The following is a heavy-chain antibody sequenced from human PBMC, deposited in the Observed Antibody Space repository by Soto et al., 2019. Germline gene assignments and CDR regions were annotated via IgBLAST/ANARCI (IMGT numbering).Heavy chain of an antibody. CDR1: GFSFRSYA. D-gene: IGHD1-26*01. J-gene: IGHJ4*02. Sequence: EVQLLQSGGDLVQPGGSLRLSCVASGFSFRSYAMGWVRQAPGKGLDWVSSISAGGDGTYYADSVKGRFTVSRDNSKNTLYLQMNSLRADDTAVYYCADRGRYPYFWGQGTLVTVSS. CDR2: ISAGGDGT. CDR3: ADRGRYPYF. V-gene: IGHV3-23*01.